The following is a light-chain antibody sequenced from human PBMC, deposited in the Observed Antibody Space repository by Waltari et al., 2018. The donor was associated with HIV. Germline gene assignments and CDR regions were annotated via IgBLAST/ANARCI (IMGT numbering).Light chain of an antibody. CDR1: QSLLHSNGYNY. CDR3: MQSLLIPAT. J-gene: IGKJ1*01. CDR2: LGS. Sequence: DIVMTQSPLSLPVTPGEPASISCRSSQSLLHSNGYNYLAWYLQKPGQSPQLLIYLGSSRASGVPDRFSGSGSGTDFTLKINRVEAEDVGVYYCMQSLLIPATFGQGTKVEIK. V-gene: IGKV2-28*01.